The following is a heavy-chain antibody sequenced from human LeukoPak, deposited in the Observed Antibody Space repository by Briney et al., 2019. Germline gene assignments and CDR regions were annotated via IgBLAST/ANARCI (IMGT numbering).Heavy chain of an antibody. J-gene: IGHJ4*02. D-gene: IGHD2-21*02. Sequence: GGSLRLSCAASGFTFSNAWMTWVRQAQGKGLEWVGRIKSKTDGGTTDYAAPVKGRFTISRDDSKNALYLQMNSLKTEDTAVYYCTREAVTANGYFDYWGQGTLVTVSS. V-gene: IGHV3-15*01. CDR3: TREAVTANGYFDY. CDR1: GFTFSNAW. CDR2: IKSKTDGGTT.